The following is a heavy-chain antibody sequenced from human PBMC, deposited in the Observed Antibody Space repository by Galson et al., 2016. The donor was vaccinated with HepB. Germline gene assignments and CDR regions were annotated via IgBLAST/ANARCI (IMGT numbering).Heavy chain of an antibody. CDR2: VYYDGSNK. Sequence: SLRLPCAASGFTFSSFGMHWVRQAPGKGLEWVALVYYDGSNKYYAESVKGRYTISRDNSKNALYLQMDSLRAEDTAVYLCARDHSTNWYLVSGEPHFMDTWGRGTTAIVSS. D-gene: IGHD6-13*01. CDR3: ARDHSTNWYLVSGEPHFMDT. CDR1: GFTFSSFG. J-gene: IGHJ6*02. V-gene: IGHV3-33*01.